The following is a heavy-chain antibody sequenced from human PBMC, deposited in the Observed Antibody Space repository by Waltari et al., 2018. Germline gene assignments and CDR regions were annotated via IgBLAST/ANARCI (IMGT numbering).Heavy chain of an antibody. CDR2: ISSSSSYI. CDR1: GFTFSSYS. Sequence: EVQLVESGGGLVKPGGSLRLSCAASGFTFSSYSMNWVRQAPGKGLEWVSSISSSSSYIYYADSVKGRFTISRDNAKNSLYLQMNSLRAEDTAVYYCARDLATVRAFEIWGQGTMVTVSS. D-gene: IGHD4-4*01. J-gene: IGHJ3*02. V-gene: IGHV3-21*01. CDR3: ARDLATVRAFEI.